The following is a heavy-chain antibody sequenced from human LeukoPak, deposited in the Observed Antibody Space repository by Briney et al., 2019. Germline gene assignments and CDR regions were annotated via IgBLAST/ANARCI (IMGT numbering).Heavy chain of an antibody. V-gene: IGHV3-30*02. CDR2: IWYDGSNK. J-gene: IGHJ3*02. CDR1: GFNFSSYG. Sequence: GSLRLSCAACGFNFSSYGMHWVRQAPGKGLEWVAVIWYDGSNKYYADSVKGRFTISRDNSQNTLYLQMNSLRLEDTAVYYCAKESDAFDIWGQGTMVTVSS. CDR3: AKESDAFDI.